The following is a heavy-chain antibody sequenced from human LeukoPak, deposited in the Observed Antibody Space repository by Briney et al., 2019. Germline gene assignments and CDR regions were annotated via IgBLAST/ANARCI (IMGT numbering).Heavy chain of an antibody. CDR3: ARGGFGPEIYYYYGMDV. CDR2: MNPNSGNT. J-gene: IGHJ6*02. V-gene: IGHV1-8*01. Sequence: GASVKVSCKASGYTFTSYDINWVRQATGQGLEWMGWMNPNSGNTGYAQKFQGRVTMTRNTSISTAYMELSGLRSEDTAVYYCARGGFGPEIYYYYGMDVWGQGTTVTVSS. D-gene: IGHD3-10*01. CDR1: GYTFTSYD.